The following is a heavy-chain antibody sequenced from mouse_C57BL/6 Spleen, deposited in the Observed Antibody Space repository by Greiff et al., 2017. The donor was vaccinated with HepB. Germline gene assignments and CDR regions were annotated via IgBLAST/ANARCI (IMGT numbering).Heavy chain of an antibody. Sequence: QVQLQQPGAELVRPGSSVKLSCKASGYTFTSYWMDWVKQRPGQGLEWIGNIYPSDSGTHYNQKFKDKATLTVDKSSSTAYMQLSSLTSEDSAVYYCARSGGAHNDYWGQGTTLTVSS. D-gene: IGHD1-3*01. CDR1: GYTFTSYW. CDR3: ARSGGAHNDY. V-gene: IGHV1-61*01. CDR2: IYPSDSGT. J-gene: IGHJ2*01.